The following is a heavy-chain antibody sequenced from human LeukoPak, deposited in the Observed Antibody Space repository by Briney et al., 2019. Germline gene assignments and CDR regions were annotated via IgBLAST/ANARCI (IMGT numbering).Heavy chain of an antibody. CDR3: ARGFYGEAADAFDI. Sequence: PPQTRSLTCTRTGGAMSSGDDYCSCSSKHPGKGLEWIGYIYYSGSTYYNPSLKSRVTISVDTSKNQFSLKLSSVTAADTAVYYCARGFYGEAADAFDIWGQGTMVTVSS. D-gene: IGHD4-17*01. CDR2: IYYSGST. J-gene: IGHJ3*02. CDR1: GGAMSSGDDY. V-gene: IGHV4-30-4*01.